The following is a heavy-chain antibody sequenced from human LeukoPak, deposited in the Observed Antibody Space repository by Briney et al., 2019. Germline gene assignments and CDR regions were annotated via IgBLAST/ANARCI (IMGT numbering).Heavy chain of an antibody. CDR3: ARERRYYDSSGYYALMFEY. J-gene: IGHJ4*02. V-gene: IGHV3-7*01. CDR2: IKQDGSEK. CDR1: GFTFSSSW. Sequence: YPGGSLRLSCAASGFTFSSSWMSWVRQAPGKGLEWEANIKQDGSEKYYVDSVKGRFTISRDNAKNSLYLQMNSLRAEDTAVYYCARERRYYDSSGYYALMFEYWGQGTLVTVSS. D-gene: IGHD3-22*01.